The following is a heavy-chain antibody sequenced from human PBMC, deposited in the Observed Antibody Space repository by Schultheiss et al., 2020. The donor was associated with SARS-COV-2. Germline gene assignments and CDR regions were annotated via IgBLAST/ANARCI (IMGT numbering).Heavy chain of an antibody. J-gene: IGHJ4*02. D-gene: IGHD4-17*01. V-gene: IGHV4-39*07. CDR2: IYYSGST. CDR3: ARADYGDLFDY. CDR1: GGSISSSSYY. Sequence: SETLSLTCTVSGGSISSSSYYWGWIRQPPGKGLEWIGSIYYSGSTNYNPSLKSRVTISVDTSKNQFSLKLSSVTAADTAVYYCARADYGDLFDYWGQGTLVTVSS.